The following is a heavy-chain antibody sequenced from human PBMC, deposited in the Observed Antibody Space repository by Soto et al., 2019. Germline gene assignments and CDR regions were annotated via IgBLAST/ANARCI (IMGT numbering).Heavy chain of an antibody. CDR1: AGTFSRYA. D-gene: IGHD3-22*01. Sequence: VTVSCKPSAGTFSRYAHSWDRQSCGQRLEWMGGIIPIFGTANYAQKFQGRVTITANESTNTAHMQLSSLRSEDTAVYYCARDPYDDSSGYPLSQHCVQGTLVNVS. V-gene: IGHV1-69*01. CDR3: ARDPYDDSSGYPLSQH. CDR2: IIPIFGTA. J-gene: IGHJ1*01.